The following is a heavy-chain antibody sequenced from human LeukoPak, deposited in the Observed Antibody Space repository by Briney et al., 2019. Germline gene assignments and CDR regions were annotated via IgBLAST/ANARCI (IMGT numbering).Heavy chain of an antibody. CDR1: GFTFSSYG. D-gene: IGHD2-21*02. Sequence: PGRSLRLSCAASGFTFSSYGMHWVRQAPGKGLEWVAVISYDGSNKYYADSVKGRFTISRDNSKNTLYLQMNSLRAEDTAVYYCARACGGDCSLLQADFDYWGQGTLVTVSS. CDR3: ARACGGDCSLLQADFDY. V-gene: IGHV3-30*03. J-gene: IGHJ4*02. CDR2: ISYDGSNK.